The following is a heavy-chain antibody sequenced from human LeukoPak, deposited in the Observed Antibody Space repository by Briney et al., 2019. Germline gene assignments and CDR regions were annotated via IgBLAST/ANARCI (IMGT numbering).Heavy chain of an antibody. CDR3: ARHVRDYYDSSGFPMGFDY. CDR1: GYTFTSYY. J-gene: IGHJ4*02. D-gene: IGHD3-22*01. CDR2: IYPGDSDT. V-gene: IGHV5-51*01. Sequence: KVSCKASGYTFTSYYMHWVRQMPGKGLEWMGIIYPGDSDTRYSPSFQGQVTISADKSISTAYLQWSSLKASDTAMYYCARHVRDYYDSSGFPMGFDYWGQGTLVTASS.